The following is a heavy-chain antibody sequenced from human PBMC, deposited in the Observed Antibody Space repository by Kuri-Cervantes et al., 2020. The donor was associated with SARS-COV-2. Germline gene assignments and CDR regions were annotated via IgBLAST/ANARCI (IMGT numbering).Heavy chain of an antibody. D-gene: IGHD6-13*01. CDR3: ARRGQLASFDY. CDR1: GYSFTSYW. CDR2: IDPSDSYT. J-gene: IGHJ4*02. Sequence: GGSLRLSWKGSGYSFTSYWISWVRQMPGKGLEWMGRIDPSDSYTNYSPSFQGHVTISADKSISTAYLQWSSLKASDTAMYYCARRGQLASFDYWGQGTLVTVSS. V-gene: IGHV5-10-1*01.